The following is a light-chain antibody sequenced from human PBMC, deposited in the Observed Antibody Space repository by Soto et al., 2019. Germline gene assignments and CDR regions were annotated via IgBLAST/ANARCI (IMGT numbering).Light chain of an antibody. CDR1: QSVDSNY. J-gene: IGKJ4*01. CDR2: DAS. Sequence: EIVLTQSPDTLSLSPGERATLSCRASQSVDSNYLAWYQQKPGQAPRVLIYDASIRATGIPDRFSGSGSGTDFTLTISRLEPEDSAVYYRQQYDSSPLTFGGGTKVQIK. CDR3: QQYDSSPLT. V-gene: IGKV3-20*01.